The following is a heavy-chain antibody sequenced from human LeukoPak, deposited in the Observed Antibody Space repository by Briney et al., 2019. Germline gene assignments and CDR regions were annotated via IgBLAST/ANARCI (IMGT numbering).Heavy chain of an antibody. CDR2: IYTGGTA. Sequence: SETLSLTCTVSGVSISGYYWSWIRQPPGKGLEWVGDIYTGGTANYNPSLKSRVTMSVDTSKNQFSLKLNSVTAADTAVYYCARSIPAPKQFDYWGQGTLVTVSS. J-gene: IGHJ4*02. CDR1: GVSISGYY. D-gene: IGHD2-2*01. V-gene: IGHV4-4*09. CDR3: ARSIPAPKQFDY.